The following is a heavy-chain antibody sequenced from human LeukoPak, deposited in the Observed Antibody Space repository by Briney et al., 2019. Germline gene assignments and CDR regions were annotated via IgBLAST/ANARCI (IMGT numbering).Heavy chain of an antibody. CDR2: IGTAGDT. CDR3: ARVSGSGSYYYDF. Sequence: GGSLILSCAASGFTFSSYHMHWVRQATGKGLEWVSGIGTAGDTYYAGSVKGRFTISRGNAKNSFYLQMNSLRPGDTAVYYCARVSGSGSYYYDFWGQGILVTVSS. D-gene: IGHD3-10*01. V-gene: IGHV3-13*04. J-gene: IGHJ4*02. CDR1: GFTFSSYH.